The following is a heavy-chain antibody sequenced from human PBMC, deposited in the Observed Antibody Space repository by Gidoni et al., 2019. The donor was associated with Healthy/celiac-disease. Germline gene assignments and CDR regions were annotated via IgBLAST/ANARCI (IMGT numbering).Heavy chain of an antibody. Sequence: QVQLVQSGAEVKKPGSSVKVSCKASGGTFSSYAISWVRQAPGQGLEWMGRIIPILGIANYAQKFQGRVTITADKSTSTAYMELSSLRSEDTAVYYCAKGGGDTAMDDWYFDLWGRGTLVTVSS. CDR2: IIPILGIA. D-gene: IGHD5-18*01. V-gene: IGHV1-69*09. CDR3: AKGGGDTAMDDWYFDL. J-gene: IGHJ2*01. CDR1: GGTFSSYA.